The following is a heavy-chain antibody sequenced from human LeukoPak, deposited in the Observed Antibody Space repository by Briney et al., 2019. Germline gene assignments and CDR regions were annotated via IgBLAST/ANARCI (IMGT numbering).Heavy chain of an antibody. CDR1: GYTFTSNY. V-gene: IGHV1-46*01. CDR2: INPSGGYT. D-gene: IGHD2-21*02. CDR3: ARDSNVVVTPYGMDV. Sequence: ASVKVSCKASGYTFTSNYMHWVRQAPGQGVEWMGIINPSGGYTKYAQKFQGRVTMTRDTSTSTVYLELSSLRSEDTAVYYCARDSNVVVTPYGMDVWGQGTTVTVPS. J-gene: IGHJ6*02.